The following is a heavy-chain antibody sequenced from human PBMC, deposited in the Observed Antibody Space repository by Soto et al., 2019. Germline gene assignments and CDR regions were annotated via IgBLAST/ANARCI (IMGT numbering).Heavy chain of an antibody. J-gene: IGHJ4*02. CDR2: ISAYNGNS. V-gene: IGHV1-18*01. D-gene: IGHD3-22*01. Sequence: QVKLVQSGAEVKKPGASIKVSCKVSGYSFATSGMTWVRQAPGQGLEWVGWISAYNGNSNYDQNLQDRVTMTTDTSTTTAYLELRNLRSDDSAAYYCARAGQYYDASGYANWGQGTLVTVSS. CDR3: ARAGQYYDASGYAN. CDR1: GYSFATSG.